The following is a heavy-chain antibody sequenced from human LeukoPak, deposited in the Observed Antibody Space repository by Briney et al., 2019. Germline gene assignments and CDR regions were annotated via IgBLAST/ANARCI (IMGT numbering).Heavy chain of an antibody. J-gene: IGHJ4*02. V-gene: IGHV1-69*04. CDR2: IIPTLGIA. CDR1: GGTFSSYA. D-gene: IGHD6-13*01. Sequence: ASVKVSCKASGGTFSSYAISWVRQAPGQGLEWMGRIIPTLGIANYAQKFQGRVTITADKSTSTAYMELSSLRSEDTAVYYCASIEPIAAAGDPFDYWGQGTLVTVSS. CDR3: ASIEPIAAAGDPFDY.